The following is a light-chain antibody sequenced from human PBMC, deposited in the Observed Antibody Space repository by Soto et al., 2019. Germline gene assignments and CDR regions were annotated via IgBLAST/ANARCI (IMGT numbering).Light chain of an antibody. V-gene: IGKV3D-15*01. Sequence: EIAMTQSPSTLSVSPGERATLSCRASQSVSSNLAWYQQKPGQAPRLLFYGASTRAAGSPARFSASGSGTDFTLTISRLEPEDFAVYYCQQYGSSNSVTFGQGTRMEIK. J-gene: IGKJ5*01. CDR3: QQYGSSNSVT. CDR2: GAS. CDR1: QSVSSN.